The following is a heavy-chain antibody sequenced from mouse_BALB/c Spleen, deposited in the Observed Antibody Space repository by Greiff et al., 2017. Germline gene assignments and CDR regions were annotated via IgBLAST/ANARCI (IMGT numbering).Heavy chain of an antibody. CDR1: GFTFTDYY. J-gene: IGHJ3*01. CDR2: IRNKANGYTT. Sequence: EVKLMESGGGLVQPGGSLRISCATSGFTFTDYYMSWVRQPPGKALEWLGFIRNKANGYTTEYSASVKGRFTISRANSQSILYLQMNTLRAEDSATYYCARNYRYDEGAWFAYWGQGTLVTVSA. CDR3: ARNYRYDEGAWFAY. D-gene: IGHD2-14*01. V-gene: IGHV7-3*02.